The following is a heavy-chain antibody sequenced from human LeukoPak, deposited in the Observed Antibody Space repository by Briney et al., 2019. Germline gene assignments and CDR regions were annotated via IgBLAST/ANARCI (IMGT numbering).Heavy chain of an antibody. CDR1: GGTFSSYA. CDR2: IIPIFGTA. Sequence: SVKVSCKASGGTFSSYAISWVRQAPGQGLEWMGGIIPIFGTANYAQKFQGRVTITTDESTSTAYMELSSLRSEDTAVYYCARSPTDFWSGYRSEYYYYYYMDVWGKGTTVTVPS. J-gene: IGHJ6*03. D-gene: IGHD3-3*01. CDR3: ARSPTDFWSGYRSEYYYYYYMDV. V-gene: IGHV1-69*05.